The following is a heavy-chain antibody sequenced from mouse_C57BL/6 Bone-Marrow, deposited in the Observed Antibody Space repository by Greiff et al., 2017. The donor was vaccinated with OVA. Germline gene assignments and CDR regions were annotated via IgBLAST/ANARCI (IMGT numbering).Heavy chain of an antibody. CDR2: IYPSDSYT. J-gene: IGHJ3*01. CDR1: GYTFTSYW. D-gene: IGHD1-1*01. V-gene: IGHV1-69*01. Sequence: VQLQQPGAELVMPGASVKLSCKASGYTFTSYWMNWVKQRPGKGLEWIGEIYPSDSYTKSNQKFKGKSPLTVDKSSSTAYMQLSSLTSEYSAVYYCARGGDYDWFAYWGQGTLVTVSA. CDR3: ARGGDYDWFAY.